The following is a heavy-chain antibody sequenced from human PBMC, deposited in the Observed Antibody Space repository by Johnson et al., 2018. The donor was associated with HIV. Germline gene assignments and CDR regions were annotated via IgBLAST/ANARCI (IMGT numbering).Heavy chain of an antibody. CDR1: GFIFSDYY. CDR2: ISSSGSTI. J-gene: IGHJ3*02. Sequence: QVQLVESGGGLVKPGGSLRLSCAASGFIFSDYYMSWIRQAPGKGLEWVSYISSSGSTIYYAASVKGRFTISRDNAKNSLYLQLNNLRAEDTAVYYCAKDAYSPGAFDIWGQGTMVTVSS. CDR3: AKDAYSPGAFDI. V-gene: IGHV3-11*04. D-gene: IGHD2-21*01.